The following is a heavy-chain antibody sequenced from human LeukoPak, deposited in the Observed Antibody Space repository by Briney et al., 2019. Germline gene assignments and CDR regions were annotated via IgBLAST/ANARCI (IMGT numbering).Heavy chain of an antibody. V-gene: IGHV3-23*01. CDR1: GFTFSNYA. Sequence: PGGSLRLSCAASGFTFSNYAMTWVRQAPGKGLEWVSIISADAGTTYYADSVKGRFTVSRDDSKNTLYLQMNGLRAEDTAVFYCATVAAIAGVPRGYFNYWGQGTLVTVSS. D-gene: IGHD2-15*01. J-gene: IGHJ4*02. CDR2: ISADAGTT. CDR3: ATVAAIAGVPRGYFNY.